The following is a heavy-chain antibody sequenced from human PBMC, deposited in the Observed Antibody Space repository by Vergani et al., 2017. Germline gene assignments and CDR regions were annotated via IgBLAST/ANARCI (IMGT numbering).Heavy chain of an antibody. CDR2: IRSSGSTI. V-gene: IGHV3-11*01. CDR3: ARKHISNYYDSSGYYYKCYYYGMDV. CDR1: GFTFSDYY. Sequence: QVQLVESGGGLVKPGGSLRLSCAASGFTFSDYYMSWIRQAPGKGLVWVSYIRSSGSTIYYADSVKGRFTISRDNAKNSLYLQMNSLRAEDTAVYYCARKHISNYYDSSGYYYKCYYYGMDVWGQGTTVTVSS. D-gene: IGHD3-22*01. J-gene: IGHJ6*02.